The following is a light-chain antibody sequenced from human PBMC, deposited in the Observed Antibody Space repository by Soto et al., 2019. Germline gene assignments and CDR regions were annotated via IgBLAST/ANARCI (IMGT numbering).Light chain of an antibody. CDR2: KAS. J-gene: IGKJ2*01. CDR3: QQYNSYSPVT. CDR1: QSISSW. Sequence: DIQMTQSPSTLSASVGDRVTITCRASQSISSWLAWYQQKPGKAPKLLIYKASSLESGVPSRFSGSGSGTEFTLTIISLQPDAFATYYCQQYNSYSPVTFGQGTKLEIK. V-gene: IGKV1-5*03.